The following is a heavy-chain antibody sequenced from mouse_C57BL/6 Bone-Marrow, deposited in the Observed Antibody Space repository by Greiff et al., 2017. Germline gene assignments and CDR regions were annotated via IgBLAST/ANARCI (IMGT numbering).Heavy chain of an antibody. CDR1: GYAFSSSW. V-gene: IGHV1-82*01. CDR3: ARGNWDIY. Sequence: VQLQQSGPELVKPGASVKISCKASGYAFSSSWMNWVKQRPGKGLEWIGRIYPGDGDTNYNGKFKGKATLTADKSSSTAYMQLSSLTSEDSAVYFCARGNWDIYWGQGTTLTVSS. D-gene: IGHD4-1*01. CDR2: IYPGDGDT. J-gene: IGHJ2*01.